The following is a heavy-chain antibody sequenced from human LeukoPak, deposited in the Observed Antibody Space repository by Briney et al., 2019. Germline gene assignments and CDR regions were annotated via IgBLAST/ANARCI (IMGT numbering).Heavy chain of an antibody. J-gene: IGHJ3*02. CDR3: ARDPQYDAIDI. D-gene: IGHD4-11*01. Sequence: SETLSLTCAVYGGSFSGYYWSWIRQPPGKGLEWIGEINHSGSTNYNPSLKSRVTISVDTSKNQFSLKLSSVTAADTAVYYCARDPQYDAIDIWGQGTMVTVSS. V-gene: IGHV4-34*01. CDR2: INHSGST. CDR1: GGSFSGYY.